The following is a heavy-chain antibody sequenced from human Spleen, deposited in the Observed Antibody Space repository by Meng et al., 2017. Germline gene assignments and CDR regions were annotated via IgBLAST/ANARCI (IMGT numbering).Heavy chain of an antibody. J-gene: IGHJ4*02. CDR1: GYSISSGYY. CDR2: IYHSGST. D-gene: IGHD3-22*01. V-gene: IGHV4-38-2*01. Sequence: SETLSLTCAVSGYSISSGYYWGWIRQPPGKGLEWIGSIYHSGSTYYNPSLKSRVTISVDTSKNQFSLKLSSVAAADTAIYYCARRTLYSDYSGALDYWDQGALVTVSS. CDR3: ARRTLYSDYSGALDY.